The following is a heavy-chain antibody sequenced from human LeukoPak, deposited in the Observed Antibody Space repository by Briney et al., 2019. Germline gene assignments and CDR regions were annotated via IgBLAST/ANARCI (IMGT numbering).Heavy chain of an antibody. J-gene: IGHJ4*02. Sequence: AGGSLRLSCAASGFTFSSYSMNWVRQAPGKGLEWVSSISSSSSYIYYADSVKGRFTIPRDNAKNSLYLQMNSLRAEDTAVYYCARDHDSSGYYCAYWGQGTLVTVSS. CDR1: GFTFSSYS. CDR3: ARDHDSSGYYCAY. V-gene: IGHV3-21*01. D-gene: IGHD3-22*01. CDR2: ISSSSSYI.